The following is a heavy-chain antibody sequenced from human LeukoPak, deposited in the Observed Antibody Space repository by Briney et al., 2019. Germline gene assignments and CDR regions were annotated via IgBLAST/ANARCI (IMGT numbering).Heavy chain of an antibody. CDR3: ARSIVVPAAISGAFDI. V-gene: IGHV3-21*01. CDR2: ISSSNSFI. J-gene: IGHJ3*02. CDR1: GFTFSSYS. Sequence: GGSLRLSCAASGFTFSSYSMNWVRQAPGKGLEWISSISSSNSFIFYADSVKGRFTISRDNAKNSLCLQMNSLRAEDTALYYCARSIVVPAAISGAFDIWGQGTIVTVSS. D-gene: IGHD2-2*01.